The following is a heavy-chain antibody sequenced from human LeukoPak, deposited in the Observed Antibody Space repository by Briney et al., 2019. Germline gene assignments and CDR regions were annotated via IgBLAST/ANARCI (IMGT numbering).Heavy chain of an antibody. Sequence: GESLKISCKGSGYTFTSYWIGWVRQMPGKGLEWMGIIYPGDSETRYRPSFQDQVTISADKSISTAYLQWSSLKASDTAMYYCARIVSSGWGILWGQGTLVTVSS. V-gene: IGHV5-51*01. CDR1: GYTFTSYW. D-gene: IGHD6-19*01. CDR3: ARIVSSGWGIL. CDR2: IYPGDSET. J-gene: IGHJ4*02.